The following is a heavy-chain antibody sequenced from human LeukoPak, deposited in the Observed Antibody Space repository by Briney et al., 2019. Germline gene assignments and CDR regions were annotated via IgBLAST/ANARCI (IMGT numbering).Heavy chain of an antibody. D-gene: IGHD3-10*01. CDR3: AKDALWFGELLYEGGLDP. V-gene: IGHV3-23*01. CDR1: GFAFNNYA. Sequence: GGSLRLSCAASGFAFNNYAMNWVRQAPGKEPEWVSVILNSGGTTYYADSVKGRFTISRDDSKNTLYLQMNSLRAEDTAVYYCAKDALWFGELLYEGGLDPWGQGTLVTVSS. CDR2: ILNSGGTT. J-gene: IGHJ5*02.